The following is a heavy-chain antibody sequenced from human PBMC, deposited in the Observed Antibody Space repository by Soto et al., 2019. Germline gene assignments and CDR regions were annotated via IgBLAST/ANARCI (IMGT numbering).Heavy chain of an antibody. CDR1: GYTFASCG. J-gene: IGHJ5*02. CDR3: ASAIKSSTSSMSS. CDR2: ISAYNGNT. V-gene: IGHV1-18*01. Sequence: GASVKVSCKASGYTFASCGISWVRQAPGQGLEWMGWISAYNGNTNYAQKLQGRVTMTTDTSTSTAYMELRSLRSDDTAVYYCASAIKSSTSSMSSWGQGTLVTVSS. D-gene: IGHD2-2*01.